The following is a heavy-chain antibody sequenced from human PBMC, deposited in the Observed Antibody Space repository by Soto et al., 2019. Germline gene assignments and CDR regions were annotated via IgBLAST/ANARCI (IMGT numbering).Heavy chain of an antibody. Sequence: SETLSLTCTVSGGSISSGGYYWSWIRQHPGKGLEWIGYIYYSGSTYYNPSLKSRVTISVDTSKNQFSLKLSSVTAADTAVYYCARDPGPQNYDYIWGSYRRGGDAFDIWGQGTMVTVSS. J-gene: IGHJ3*02. CDR3: ARDPGPQNYDYIWGSYRRGGDAFDI. CDR1: GGSISSGGYY. CDR2: IYYSGST. V-gene: IGHV4-31*03. D-gene: IGHD3-16*02.